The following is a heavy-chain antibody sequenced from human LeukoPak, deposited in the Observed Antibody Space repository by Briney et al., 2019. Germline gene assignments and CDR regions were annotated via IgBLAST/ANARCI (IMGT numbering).Heavy chain of an antibody. J-gene: IGHJ4*02. CDR1: GGSISSYY. CDR2: IYYSGST. V-gene: IGHV4-59*08. CDR3: ARRVGYCNTNGCPPFDY. Sequence: SETLSLTCTVSGGSISSYYWSWIRQPPGKGLEWIGYIYYSGSTNYNPSLKSRVTISVDTSKNQFSLKLSSVTAADTAVYFCARRVGYCNTNGCPPFDYWGQGTLVTVSS. D-gene: IGHD2/OR15-2a*01.